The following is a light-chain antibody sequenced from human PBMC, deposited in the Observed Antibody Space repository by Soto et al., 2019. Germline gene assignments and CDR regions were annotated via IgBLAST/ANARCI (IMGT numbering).Light chain of an antibody. CDR1: SSNIGAGYD. J-gene: IGLJ2*01. Sequence: QAVVTQPPSVSGAPGQRVTISCTGSSSNIGAGYDVHWYQQLPGTAPKLLIYANSNRPSGVPDRFSGSKSGTSASLAITGLQAEDEADYYCQSYDSSLSGWEVFGGGTKLTVL. CDR2: ANS. V-gene: IGLV1-40*01. CDR3: QSYDSSLSGWEV.